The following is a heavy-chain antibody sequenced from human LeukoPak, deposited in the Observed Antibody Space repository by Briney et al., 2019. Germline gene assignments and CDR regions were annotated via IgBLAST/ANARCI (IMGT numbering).Heavy chain of an antibody. Sequence: GASVKVSCRASGYTFTGYYMHWVRQAPGQGLEWMGWINPNSGGTNYAQKFQGRVTMTRDTSISTAYMELSRLRSDDTAVYYCARSHYYYYGMDVWGQGTTVTVSS. J-gene: IGHJ6*02. CDR3: ARSHYYYYGMDV. CDR1: GYTFTGYY. V-gene: IGHV1-2*02. CDR2: INPNSGGT.